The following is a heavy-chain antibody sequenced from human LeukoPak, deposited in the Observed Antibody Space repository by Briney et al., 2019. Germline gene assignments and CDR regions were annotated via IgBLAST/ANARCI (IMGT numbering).Heavy chain of an antibody. Sequence: GGSLRLSCAASGFTFSSYAMSWLRQAPGKGLEWVSSIAGSGRHTYYADSVKGRFTISRDNSKNTLYLQMNSLRVEDTAVYYCARNPCDSSGYKAPYWHFDLWGRGTLVTVSS. CDR1: GFTFSSYA. D-gene: IGHD3-22*01. CDR2: IAGSGRHT. V-gene: IGHV3-23*01. CDR3: ARNPCDSSGYKAPYWHFDL. J-gene: IGHJ2*01.